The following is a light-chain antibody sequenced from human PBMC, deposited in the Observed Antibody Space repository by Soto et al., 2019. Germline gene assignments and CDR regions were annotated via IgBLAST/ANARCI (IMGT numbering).Light chain of an antibody. CDR1: QNLSSNY. V-gene: IGKV3-20*01. Sequence: VLTQSPGTLSLSPGERATLSCRASQNLSSNYLAWYQKKPGQAPRLLMYSTSRRATGFPDRFSGSGSGTDFTLAISRLEPEDFAVYCCQQYGTLPPRYTFGQGTKLEIK. CDR3: QQYGTLPPRYT. J-gene: IGKJ2*01. CDR2: STS.